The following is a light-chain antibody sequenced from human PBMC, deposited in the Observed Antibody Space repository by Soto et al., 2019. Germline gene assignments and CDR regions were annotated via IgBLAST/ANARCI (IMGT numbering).Light chain of an antibody. CDR2: DNN. V-gene: IGLV1-51*01. CDR3: AAWDGGLSGLM. J-gene: IGLJ3*02. CDR1: DSNIGNNF. Sequence: QSVLTQPPSVSAAPGQTVTISCSGRDSNIGNNFVSWYQQLPGTAPKLLIYDNNKRPSGIPDRFSGSKSGTSATLAITGVQTGDEADYFCAAWDGGLSGLMFGGGTKLTVL.